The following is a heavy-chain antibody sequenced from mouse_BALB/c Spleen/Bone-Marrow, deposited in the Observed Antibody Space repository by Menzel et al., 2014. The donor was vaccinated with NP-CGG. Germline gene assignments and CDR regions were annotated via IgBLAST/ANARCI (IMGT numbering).Heavy chain of an antibody. CDR1: GFTFSSYG. Sequence: EVKLMESGGDLVKPGGSLKLSCAASGFTFSSYGMSWVRQTPDKRLEWVATISSGGSYTYYPDSVKGRFTISRDNAKNTLYLQMSSLKSEDTAMYYYARSEGGRRGLFDYWGQGTTLTVSS. CDR2: ISSGGSYT. J-gene: IGHJ2*01. CDR3: ARSEGGRRGLFDY. V-gene: IGHV5-6*01.